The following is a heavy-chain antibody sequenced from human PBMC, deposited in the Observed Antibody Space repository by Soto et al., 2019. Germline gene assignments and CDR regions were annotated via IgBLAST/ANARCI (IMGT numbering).Heavy chain of an antibody. J-gene: IGHJ6*02. D-gene: IGHD3-3*01. Sequence: HPGGSLRLSCAASGFTFSSYAMSWVRQAPGKGLEWVSAISGSGGSTYYADSVKGRFTISRDNSKNTLYLQMNSLRAEDTAVYYCARDGYDFWSGYFPDYYYYYGMDVWGQGTTVTVSS. CDR3: ARDGYDFWSGYFPDYYYYYGMDV. CDR2: ISGSGGST. CDR1: GFTFSSYA. V-gene: IGHV3-23*01.